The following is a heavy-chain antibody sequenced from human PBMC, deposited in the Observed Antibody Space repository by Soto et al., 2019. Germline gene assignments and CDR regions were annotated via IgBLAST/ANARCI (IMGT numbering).Heavy chain of an antibody. CDR1: GGSISSGGYY. CDR3: ARVGRNCSGGSCFAFDI. Sequence: LSLTCTVSGGSISSGGYYWSWIRQHPGKGLEWIGYIYYSGSTYYNPSLKSRVTISVDTSKNQFSLKLSSVTAADTAVYYCARVGRNCSGGSCFAFDIWGQGAMVTVSS. J-gene: IGHJ3*02. V-gene: IGHV4-31*03. CDR2: IYYSGST. D-gene: IGHD2-15*01.